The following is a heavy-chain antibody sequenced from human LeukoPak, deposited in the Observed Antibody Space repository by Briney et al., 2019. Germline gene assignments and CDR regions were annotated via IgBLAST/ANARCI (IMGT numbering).Heavy chain of an antibody. Sequence: GGTLRLSCAASGFTFSSYGVSWVRQAPGKGLEWVANIKQDGSEKYYVDSVKGRFTISRDNAKNSLYLQMNSLRAEDTAVYYCARDTAMDYYYYYYMDVWGKGTTVTISS. V-gene: IGHV3-7*01. J-gene: IGHJ6*03. D-gene: IGHD5-18*01. CDR2: IKQDGSEK. CDR1: GFTFSSYG. CDR3: ARDTAMDYYYYYYMDV.